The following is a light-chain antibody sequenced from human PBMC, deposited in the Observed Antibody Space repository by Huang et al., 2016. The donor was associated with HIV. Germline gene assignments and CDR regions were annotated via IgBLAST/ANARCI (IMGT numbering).Light chain of an antibody. CDR2: GAS. J-gene: IGKJ1*01. CDR1: QSVSRN. Sequence: EIVMTQSPASLSVSTGERTTLSCRALQSVSRNIAWYQQKPGRTPRLLIHGASTRATDVPVRFSGSGSGTEFTLTISGLQSEDSAVYYCQQYKTWPQTFGQGTKVEIK. V-gene: IGKV3-15*01. CDR3: QQYKTWPQT.